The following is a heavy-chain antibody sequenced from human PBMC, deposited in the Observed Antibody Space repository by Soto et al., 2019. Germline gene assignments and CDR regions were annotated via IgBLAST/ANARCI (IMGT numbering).Heavy chain of an antibody. Sequence: SETLSLTCTVXXGSXSSYYXXXXXXXPGKGLEWIGYIYYSGSTNYNPSLKSRVTISVDTSKNQFSLKLSSVTAADTAVYYCASSSSGWYGPTFDYWGQGTLXTXX. CDR1: XGSXSSYY. CDR2: IYYSGST. V-gene: IGHV4-59*08. D-gene: IGHD6-19*01. CDR3: ASSSSGWYGPTFDY. J-gene: IGHJ4*02.